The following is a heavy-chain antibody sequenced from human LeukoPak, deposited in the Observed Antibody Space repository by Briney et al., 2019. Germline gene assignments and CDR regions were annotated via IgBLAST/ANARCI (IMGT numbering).Heavy chain of an antibody. CDR3: ARPAGRDNYFID. Sequence: ESLKISCKGSGYSFSNYWIGWVRQMPGKGLESMGIIYPGDSDTRYSPSFQGQVTITADKSSSTAYLQWSSLKASDTAMYYCARPAGRDNYFIDWGQGTLVTVSS. CDR1: GYSFSNYW. V-gene: IGHV5-51*01. D-gene: IGHD5-24*01. CDR2: IYPGDSDT. J-gene: IGHJ4*02.